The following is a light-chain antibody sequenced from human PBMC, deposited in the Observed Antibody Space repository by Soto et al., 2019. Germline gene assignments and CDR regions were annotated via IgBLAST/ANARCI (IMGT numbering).Light chain of an antibody. Sequence: EIVMTQSPATLSVSPGERATLSCRASQSVSSNLAWYQQKPGQAPRLLIYGASTRATGIPARFSGSGSGTEFTRTISSLQSEDFAVYYCQQYNYWPYTFGQGAKLVIK. J-gene: IGKJ2*01. CDR1: QSVSSN. CDR3: QQYNYWPYT. V-gene: IGKV3-15*01. CDR2: GAS.